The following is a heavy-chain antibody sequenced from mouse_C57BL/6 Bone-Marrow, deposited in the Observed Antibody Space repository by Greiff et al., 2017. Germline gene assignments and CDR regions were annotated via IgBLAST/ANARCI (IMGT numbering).Heavy chain of an antibody. Sequence: VQLQQSGAELARPGASVKLSCKASGYTFTSYGISWVKQRTGPGLEWIGEIYPRSGNTYYNEQFKGKATLTADKSSSTAYMELRSLTSEDSAVYFCARRSYYYGSSLYYYAMDYWGQGTSVTVSS. CDR1: GYTFTSYG. J-gene: IGHJ4*01. CDR3: ARRSYYYGSSLYYYAMDY. D-gene: IGHD1-1*01. CDR2: IYPRSGNT. V-gene: IGHV1-81*01.